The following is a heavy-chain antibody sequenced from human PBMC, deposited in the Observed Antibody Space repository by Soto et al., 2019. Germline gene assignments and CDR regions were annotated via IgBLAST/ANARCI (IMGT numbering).Heavy chain of an antibody. D-gene: IGHD1-1*01. CDR3: ARDPSPTGTTYYYGMDV. CDR1: GFTFSSYW. CDR2: IKQDGSEK. J-gene: IGHJ6*02. Sequence: PGGSLRLSCAASGFTFSSYWMSWVRQAPGKGLEWVANIKQDGSEKYYVDSVKGRFTISRDNAKNSLYLQMDSLRAEDTAVYYCARDPSPTGTTYYYGMDVWGQGTTVTVS. V-gene: IGHV3-7*05.